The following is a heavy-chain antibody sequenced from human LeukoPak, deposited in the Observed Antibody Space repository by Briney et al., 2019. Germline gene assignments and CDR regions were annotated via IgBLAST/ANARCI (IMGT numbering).Heavy chain of an antibody. CDR3: ARDRQMHDAFDI. CDR2: ISSTSSYI. J-gene: IGHJ3*02. V-gene: IGHV3-21*01. CDR1: GFTFSFYS. Sequence: GGSLRLSCAAPGFTFSFYSMNWVRQAPGKGLEWVASISSTSSYIYYADSVKGRFTISRDNGKNSLYLQMNSLRGEDTAVYYCARDRQMHDAFDIWGQGTMVTVSS. D-gene: IGHD5-24*01.